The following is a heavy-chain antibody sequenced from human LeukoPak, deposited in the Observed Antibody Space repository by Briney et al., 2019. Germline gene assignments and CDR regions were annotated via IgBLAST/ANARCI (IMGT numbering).Heavy chain of an antibody. CDR2: IYYSGST. J-gene: IGHJ4*02. CDR3: ARSRHYDSSGYYYWGY. D-gene: IGHD3-22*01. CDR1: GGSVSNYY. Sequence: SETLSLTCTVSGGSVSNYYWSWIRQPPGKGLEWIGYIYYSGSTNYNPSLKSRVTISVDTSKNQFSLKLSSVTAADTAVYSCARSRHYDSSGYYYWGYWGQGTLVTVSS. V-gene: IGHV4-59*02.